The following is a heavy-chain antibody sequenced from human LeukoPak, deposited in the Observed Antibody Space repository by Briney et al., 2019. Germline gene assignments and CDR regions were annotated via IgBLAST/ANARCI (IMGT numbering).Heavy chain of an antibody. Sequence: GGSLRLSCAVSGFTFSNEAMGWVRQLRGGGLEWVSTISPGGSTTYYAESMKGRFTISRDNSKSTLYLEMNSLRVEDTAVYYCTKVRSGSSNWALRVFDYWGQGALVTVSS. D-gene: IGHD4-11*01. V-gene: IGHV3-23*01. CDR2: ISPGGSTT. CDR3: TKVRSGSSNWALRVFDY. CDR1: GFTFSNEA. J-gene: IGHJ4*02.